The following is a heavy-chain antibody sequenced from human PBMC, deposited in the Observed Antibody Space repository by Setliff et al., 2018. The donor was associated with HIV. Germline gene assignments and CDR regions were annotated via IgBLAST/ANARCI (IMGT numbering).Heavy chain of an antibody. Sequence: SETLSLTCTVSGGSISSSSYYWGWIRQPPGKGLEWIGSIYYSGRTYYNPSLKSRVTISVDTSKNQFSLKLSSVTAADTAVHYCARARNISWLGSSTRNNWFDPWGQGTLVTVSS. D-gene: IGHD3-22*01. CDR2: IYYSGRT. CDR3: ARARNISWLGSSTRNNWFDP. J-gene: IGHJ5*02. V-gene: IGHV4-39*01. CDR1: GGSISSSSYY.